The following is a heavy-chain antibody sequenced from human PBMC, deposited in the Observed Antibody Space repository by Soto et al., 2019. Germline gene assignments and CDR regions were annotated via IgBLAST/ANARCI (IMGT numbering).Heavy chain of an antibody. V-gene: IGHV3-30*03. D-gene: IGHD4-17*01. CDR2: TSTDGSDP. J-gene: IGHJ4*02. Sequence: QVQLVASGGGVVQPGTSLRLSCEGSGFRFGTHGMHWVRQSPGKGLEWVAVTSTDGSDPRYGESVRGRFTISRDNSKNILYLQLNSLRIEDTAVYYCARDDYGGNTHFLDYWGQGALVTVSS. CDR1: GFRFGTHG. CDR3: ARDDYGGNTHFLDY.